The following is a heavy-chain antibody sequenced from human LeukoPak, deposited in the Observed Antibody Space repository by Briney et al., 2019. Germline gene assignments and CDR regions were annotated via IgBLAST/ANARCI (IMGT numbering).Heavy chain of an antibody. J-gene: IGHJ4*02. D-gene: IGHD6-19*01. CDR1: GYTFTSYY. CDR2: INPSGGST. CDR3: ARAEWAVAGPRFDY. V-gene: IGHV1-46*01. Sequence: ASVKVSCKASGYTFTSYYMHWVRQAPGQGLEWMGIINPSGGSTSHAQNFQGRVTMTWDTPMSTVYMELSSLRPEDTAVYYCARAEWAVAGPRFDYWGQGTLVTVSS.